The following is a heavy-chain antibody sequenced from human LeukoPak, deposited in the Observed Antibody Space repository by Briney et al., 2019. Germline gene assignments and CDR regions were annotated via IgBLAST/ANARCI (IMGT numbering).Heavy chain of an antibody. J-gene: IGHJ3*02. Sequence: SETLSLTCAVYGGSFSGYYWSWIRQPPGKGLEWIGEINHSGSTNYNPSLKSRVTISVDTSKNQFSLKLSSVTAADTAVYYCAIEGDYSGAFDTWGQGTMVTVSS. CDR3: AIEGDYSGAFDT. CDR2: INHSGST. CDR1: GGSFSGYY. V-gene: IGHV4-34*01. D-gene: IGHD4-11*01.